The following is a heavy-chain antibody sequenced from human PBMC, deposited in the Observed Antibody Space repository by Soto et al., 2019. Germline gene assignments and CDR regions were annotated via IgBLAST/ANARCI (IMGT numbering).Heavy chain of an antibody. D-gene: IGHD2-21*02. Sequence: EVQLVESGGGLVQPGGSLRLSCVASGFTFNYYWMHWVHQAPGKGLMWVSRLQTDGSHPDYADSVKGRFTISRDNAKNTLYLQMNNLRVEDTAVYYCARGGDPDYWGQGTLVTVSS. CDR2: LQTDGSHP. CDR3: ARGGDPDY. CDR1: GFTFNYYW. J-gene: IGHJ4*02. V-gene: IGHV3-74*01.